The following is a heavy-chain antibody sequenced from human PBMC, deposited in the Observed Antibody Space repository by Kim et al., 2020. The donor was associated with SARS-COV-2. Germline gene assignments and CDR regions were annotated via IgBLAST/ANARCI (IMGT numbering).Heavy chain of an antibody. CDR2: ISGKGGTT. V-gene: IGHV3-64*01. CDR1: GFTFSNYA. Sequence: GGSLRLSCAASGFTFSNYAMHWVRQAPGKGLEFVSGISGKGGTTKYANSVKGRFTISRDNSRNTLYLQMGSLRAEDMAVYYCARDWWERDESWGPLGFWGQGALVTVPS. CDR3: ARDWWERDESWGPLGF. J-gene: IGHJ4*02. D-gene: IGHD1-26*01.